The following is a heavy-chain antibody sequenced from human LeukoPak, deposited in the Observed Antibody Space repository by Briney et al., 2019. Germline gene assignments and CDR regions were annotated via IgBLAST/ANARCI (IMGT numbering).Heavy chain of an antibody. CDR2: IYPRDGST. CDR3: ARDQEGFDY. CDR1: GYTFTNNY. J-gene: IGHJ4*02. V-gene: IGHV1-46*01. Sequence: ASVKVSCKASGYTFTNNYLHWVRQAPGQGLEWMGMIYPRDGSTSYAQNFQSRVTVTRDTSTTTVHMELRGLRSEDTAVYYCARDQEGFDYWGQGTVVTVSS.